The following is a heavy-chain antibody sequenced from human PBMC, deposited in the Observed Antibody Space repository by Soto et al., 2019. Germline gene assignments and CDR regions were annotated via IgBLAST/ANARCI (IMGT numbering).Heavy chain of an antibody. CDR3: ARGSGVVGASNVLEV. CDR2: VSPYNGNT. D-gene: IGHD2-15*01. CDR1: GYSFPSHG. Sequence: QAPLVQSGAEVQNPGASVKVSCKASGYSFPSHGINWVRQAPGQGLEGMGWVSPYNGNTHYAQNLQGRVNMTTDASTRSAYMALRSMGADDTALYYFARGSGVVGASNVLEVWGQGTMVKVSS. V-gene: IGHV1-18*01. J-gene: IGHJ3*01.